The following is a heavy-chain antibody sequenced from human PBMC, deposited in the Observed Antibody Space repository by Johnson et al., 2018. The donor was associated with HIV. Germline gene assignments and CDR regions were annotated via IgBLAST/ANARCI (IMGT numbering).Heavy chain of an antibody. J-gene: IGHJ3*02. CDR2: ISYDGSNK. CDR3: ARAYNYPI. V-gene: IGHV3-30*04. CDR1: GFTFSSYA. Sequence: QMQLVESGGGVVQPGGSLRLSCAASGFTFSSYAMHWVRQAPGKGLEWVAVISYDGSNKYYADSVKGRFTISRDNSKNTLYLQMNSLRAEDTAVYYCARAYNYPIWGQGTMLTVSS. D-gene: IGHD1-1*01.